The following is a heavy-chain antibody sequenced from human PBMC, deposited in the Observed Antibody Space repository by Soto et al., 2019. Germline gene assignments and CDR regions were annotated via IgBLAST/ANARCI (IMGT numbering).Heavy chain of an antibody. V-gene: IGHV3-23*01. CDR1: GYICSSYD. J-gene: IGHJ3*02. CDR3: AKATATGGGAFEI. D-gene: IGHD2-8*02. CDR2: ILVGGST. Sequence: GGSLRLSCAVSGYICSSYDISWVRHAPGKGLEWVSTILVGGSTHYEDSVKGRFTISRDTSKNTVYLQMNSLTAGDTAVYYCAKATATGGGAFEICGQGTMVTVSS.